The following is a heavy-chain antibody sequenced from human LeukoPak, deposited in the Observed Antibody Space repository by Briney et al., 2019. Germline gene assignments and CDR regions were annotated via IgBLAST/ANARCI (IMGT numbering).Heavy chain of an antibody. CDR1: GFTFSSYA. CDR3: ARDPFMITFGGVTDY. CDR2: ISGSGGST. D-gene: IGHD3-16*01. V-gene: IGHV3-23*01. Sequence: GGSLRLSCAASGFTFSSYAMSWVRQAPGKGLEWVSAISGSGGSTYYADSVKGRFTISRDNSKNSLYLQMNSLRAEDTAVYYCARDPFMITFGGVTDYWGQGTLVTVST. J-gene: IGHJ4*02.